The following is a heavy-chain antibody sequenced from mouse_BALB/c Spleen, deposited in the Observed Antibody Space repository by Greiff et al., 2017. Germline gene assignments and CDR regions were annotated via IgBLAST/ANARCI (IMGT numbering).Heavy chain of an antibody. J-gene: IGHJ3*01. Sequence: VQLQQSGAELMKPGASVKISCKATGYTFSSYWIEWVKQRPGHGLEWIGETLPGSGSTNYNEKFKGKATFTADTSSNTAYMQLSSLTSEDSAVYYCARGTGLRRGAWFAYWGQGTLVTVSA. D-gene: IGHD2-4*01. CDR1: GYTFSSYW. CDR3: ARGTGLRRGAWFAY. CDR2: TLPGSGST. V-gene: IGHV1-9*01.